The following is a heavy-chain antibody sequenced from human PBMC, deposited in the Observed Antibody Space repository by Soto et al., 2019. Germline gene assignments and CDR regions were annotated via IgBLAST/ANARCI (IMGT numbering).Heavy chain of an antibody. V-gene: IGHV1-18*01. CDR2: ISPYNDYT. CDR3: ERGGYYDNTGVKLTHYGLDV. D-gene: IGHD3-16*01. CDR1: GYTFIRYG. Sequence: QVQLVQSAAEVKKPGASVRVSCKASGYTFIRYGIAWVRQAPGQGLELMGWISPYNDYTIYAQKLQGRVTTTAETSSRTVYMALRGLKSDDTAVYSCERGGYYDNTGVKLTHYGLDVWGQGTSVTVSS. J-gene: IGHJ6*02.